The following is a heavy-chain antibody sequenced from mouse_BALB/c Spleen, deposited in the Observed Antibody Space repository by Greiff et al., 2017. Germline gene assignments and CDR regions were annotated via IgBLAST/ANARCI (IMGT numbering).Heavy chain of an antibody. J-gene: IGHJ2*01. V-gene: IGHV1S26*01. CDR2: INPSTGYT. Sequence: QVQLKESGPELVKPGALVKISCKASGYTFTSYDINWVKQRPGQGLEWIGYINPSTGYTEYNQKFKDKATLTADKSSSTAYMQLSSLTSEDSAVYYCAPTVTYYFDYWGQGTTLTVSS. D-gene: IGHD1-1*01. CDR1: GYTFTSYD. CDR3: APTVTYYFDY.